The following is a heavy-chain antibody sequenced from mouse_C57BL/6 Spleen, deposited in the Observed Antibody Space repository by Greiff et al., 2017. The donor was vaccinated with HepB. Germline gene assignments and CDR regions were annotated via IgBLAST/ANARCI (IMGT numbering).Heavy chain of an antibody. V-gene: IGHV1-4*01. J-gene: IGHJ2*01. CDR1: GYTFTSYT. CDR2: INPSSGYT. D-gene: IGHD1-1*01. Sequence: QVQLKESGAELASPGASVKMSCKASGYTFTSYTMHWVKQRPGQGLEWIGYINPSSGYTKYNQKFKDKATLPADKSSSTAYMQLSSLTSEDSAVYYCARFYYYGSSSLFDYWGQGTTLTVSS. CDR3: ARFYYYGSSSLFDY.